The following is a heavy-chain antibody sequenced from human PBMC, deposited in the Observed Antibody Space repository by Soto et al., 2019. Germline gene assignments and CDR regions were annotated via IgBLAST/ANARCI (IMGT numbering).Heavy chain of an antibody. J-gene: IGHJ5*02. CDR3: ARVKGWFGERFDP. Sequence: PSETLSLTCAVYGGSFSGYYWSWIRQPPGKGLEWIGEINHSGSTNYNPSLKSRVTISVDTSKNQFSLKLSSVTAADTAVYYCARVKGWFGERFDPWGQGTLVTVSS. CDR2: INHSGST. CDR1: GGSFSGYY. V-gene: IGHV4-34*01. D-gene: IGHD3-10*01.